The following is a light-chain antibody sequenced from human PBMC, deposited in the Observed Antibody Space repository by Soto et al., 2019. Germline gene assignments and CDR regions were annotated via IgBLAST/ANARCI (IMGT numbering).Light chain of an antibody. V-gene: IGKV3-15*01. CDR1: QSVSRN. Sequence: EIVMTQSPATLSVSPGERATRSCRASQSVSRNLAWYQQRPGQAPRLLISGASTRATGIAARFSGSGSGTEFTLTISSLQSEDSALYYCQQYSNWPTFGQGTRLEIK. J-gene: IGKJ5*01. CDR2: GAS. CDR3: QQYSNWPT.